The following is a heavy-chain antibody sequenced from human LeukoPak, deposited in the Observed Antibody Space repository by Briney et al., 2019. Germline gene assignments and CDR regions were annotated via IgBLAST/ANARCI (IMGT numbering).Heavy chain of an antibody. Sequence: SQTLSLTCTVFGGSISSGGYYWSWIRQHPGKGLEWIGYIYYSGNTYYNPSLKSRVTISVDTSKNQFSLKLSSVTAADTAVYYCARGGDSTVGLDYWGQGTLVTVSS. J-gene: IGHJ4*02. CDR3: ARGGDSTVGLDY. D-gene: IGHD4-17*01. CDR2: IYYSGNT. CDR1: GGSISSGGYY. V-gene: IGHV4-31*03.